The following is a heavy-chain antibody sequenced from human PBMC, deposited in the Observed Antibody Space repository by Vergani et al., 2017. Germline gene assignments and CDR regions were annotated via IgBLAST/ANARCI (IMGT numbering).Heavy chain of an antibody. CDR3: ARAAILVSGGGGTLDL. CDR1: GFSFRNYY. Sequence: QVQLVESGGGLVKPGGSLRLSCAASGFSFRNYYMTWIRQAPGKGLEWVSYISGSGSSIFYADSVKGRFTISRDNADNSLYLQMNSLRAEDTAVYYCARAAILVSGGGGTLDLWGQGTMVTLSP. V-gene: IGHV3-11*04. D-gene: IGHD2-8*02. J-gene: IGHJ3*01. CDR2: ISGSGSSI.